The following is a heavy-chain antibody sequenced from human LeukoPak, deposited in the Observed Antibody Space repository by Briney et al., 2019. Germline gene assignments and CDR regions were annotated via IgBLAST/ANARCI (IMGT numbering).Heavy chain of an antibody. V-gene: IGHV1-24*01. CDR2: FDPEDGET. CDR1: GYTLTELS. Sequence: ASVKVSCKVSGYTLTELSIHWVRQAPGKGREWMGGFDPEDGETIYAPKFQGRVTMTEDTSTDTAYMELSSLRSEDTAVYYCATVHSGSYVDFDYWGQGTLVTVSS. J-gene: IGHJ4*02. CDR3: ATVHSGSYVDFDY. D-gene: IGHD1-26*01.